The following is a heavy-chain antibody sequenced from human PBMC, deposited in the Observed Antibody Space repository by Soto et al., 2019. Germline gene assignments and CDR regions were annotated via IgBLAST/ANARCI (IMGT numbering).Heavy chain of an antibody. CDR2: IYYAGTT. CDR1: NGSISPNY. J-gene: IGHJ4*02. Sequence: PSETLSLTCTVSNGSISPNYWSWIRQPPGKGLEWIGYIYYAGTTTYNPSLQSRVSISVDTSKNEVSLKLTSVTAADTAVYFCARPEDLATATTGWTYWSQGTLVTVSS. CDR3: ARPEDLATATTGWTY. V-gene: IGHV4-59*08. D-gene: IGHD1-26*01.